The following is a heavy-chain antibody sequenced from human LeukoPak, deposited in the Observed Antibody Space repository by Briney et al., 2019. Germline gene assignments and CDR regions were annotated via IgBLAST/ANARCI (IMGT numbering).Heavy chain of an antibody. Sequence: GGSLRLSCAASGFTFSSYAMTWVRQAPGKGLEWVSTVSGSGGSTYYADSVKGRFTISRDDSKNTLYLQMNSLRAEDTAVYYCAKAASKRADYGDYAFYYYMDVWGKGTTVTISS. CDR3: AKAASKRADYGDYAFYYYMDV. J-gene: IGHJ6*03. CDR2: VSGSGGST. CDR1: GFTFSSYA. V-gene: IGHV3-23*01. D-gene: IGHD4-17*01.